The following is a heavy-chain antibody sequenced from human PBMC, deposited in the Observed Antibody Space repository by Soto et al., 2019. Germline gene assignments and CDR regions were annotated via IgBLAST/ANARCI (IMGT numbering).Heavy chain of an antibody. V-gene: IGHV3-53*01. J-gene: IGHJ5*02. CDR1: GFTVTSSH. CDR2: VFIGGTT. CDR3: ARVGPYAPGTYSFRHNRFDP. D-gene: IGHD3-10*01. Sequence: GGSLRLSCAASGFTVTSSHMTWVRQAPGKGLEWVSVVFIGGTTQYAASVKGRFTISIDKSENTMYLRMNSLRAEDTAVYYCARVGPYAPGTYSFRHNRFDPWGQGTQVTVSS.